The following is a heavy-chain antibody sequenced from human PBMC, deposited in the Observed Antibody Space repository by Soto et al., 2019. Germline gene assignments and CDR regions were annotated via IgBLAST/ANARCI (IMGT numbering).Heavy chain of an antibody. CDR1: GGTFISYA. D-gene: IGHD2-2*01. CDR2: IIPIFGTA. V-gene: IGHV1-69*06. Sequence: SVKVTFTASGGTFISYASIWVRQAPGQGLEWMGGIIPIFGTANYAQKFQGRVTITADKSTSTAYMELSSLRSEDTAVYYCARDRGDIVVVQAALLTGMDVWGQGTTVTVSS. CDR3: ARDRGDIVVVQAALLTGMDV. J-gene: IGHJ6*02.